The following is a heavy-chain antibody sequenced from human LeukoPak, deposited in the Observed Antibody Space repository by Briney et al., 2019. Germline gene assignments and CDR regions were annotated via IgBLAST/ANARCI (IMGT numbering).Heavy chain of an antibody. D-gene: IGHD2-2*02. Sequence: GGSLRLSCAASGFTFSSYAMSWVRQAPGKELEWVSAIRGSGGSTYYADSVKGRFTISRDNSKNTLHLQMNSLRAEDSAVYYCAKAGHPLVYCSSATCYMGSWGQGTLVTVSS. CDR2: IRGSGGST. CDR1: GFTFSSYA. J-gene: IGHJ5*02. V-gene: IGHV3-23*01. CDR3: AKAGHPLVYCSSATCYMGS.